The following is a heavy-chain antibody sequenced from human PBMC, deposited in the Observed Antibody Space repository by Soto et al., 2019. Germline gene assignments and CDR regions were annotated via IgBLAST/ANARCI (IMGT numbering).Heavy chain of an antibody. J-gene: IGHJ4*02. CDR2: IIPIFNAT. V-gene: IGHV1-69*06. D-gene: IGHD2-2*02. Sequence: QVQLVQSGAEVKTPGSSLKVSCKVSGSRFSNYVISWVRQAPGQGLDWLGRIIPIFNATKYAQSFQGRVTITADKSTSTASLELSSLRSDDTAVYYCAREGRGKKAGYNGLVSLGYWGQGTLVTVSS. CDR1: GSRFSNYV. CDR3: AREGRGKKAGYNGLVSLGY.